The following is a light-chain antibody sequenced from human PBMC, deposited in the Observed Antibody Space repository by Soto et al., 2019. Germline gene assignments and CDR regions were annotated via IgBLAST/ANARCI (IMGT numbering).Light chain of an antibody. Sequence: QSVLTQPASVSGSPGQSITISCTGTSSDVGGYDYISWYQQHPGKAAKLMIYQVSNRPSGVSNRFSASKSGNTASLTISGLQAEDETDYYCSSFRSGNTYVFGTGTKVTVL. CDR3: SSFRSGNTYV. J-gene: IGLJ1*01. V-gene: IGLV2-14*01. CDR1: SSDVGGYDY. CDR2: QVS.